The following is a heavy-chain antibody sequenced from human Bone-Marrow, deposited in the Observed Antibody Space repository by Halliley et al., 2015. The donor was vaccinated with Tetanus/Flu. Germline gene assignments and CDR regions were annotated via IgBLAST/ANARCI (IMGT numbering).Heavy chain of an antibody. CDR2: FSGRGGKT. CDR3: AEVGYTYDFFDA. CDR1: GFNFSSFA. Sequence: SLRLSCLASGFNFSSFAMSWVRQAPGKGLEWVSTFSGRGGKTYYADSVKGRFTISRDNSKNTLLLQMNSLRADDTATYFCAEVGYTYDFFDAWGQGALVTVSS. V-gene: IGHV3-23*01. J-gene: IGHJ4*02. D-gene: IGHD5-18*01.